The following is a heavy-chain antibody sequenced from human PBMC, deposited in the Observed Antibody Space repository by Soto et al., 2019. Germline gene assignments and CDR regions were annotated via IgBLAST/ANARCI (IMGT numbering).Heavy chain of an antibody. Sequence: GGSLRLSCAASGFTFSSYAMSWVRQAPGKGLEWVSAISGSGGSTYYADSVKGRFTISRDNSKNTLYLQMNSLRAEDTAVYYCARDRSSGYSYGYGIGFWFDPWGQGTLVTVSS. J-gene: IGHJ5*02. V-gene: IGHV3-23*01. CDR2: ISGSGGST. CDR1: GFTFSSYA. CDR3: ARDRSSGYSYGYGIGFWFDP. D-gene: IGHD5-18*01.